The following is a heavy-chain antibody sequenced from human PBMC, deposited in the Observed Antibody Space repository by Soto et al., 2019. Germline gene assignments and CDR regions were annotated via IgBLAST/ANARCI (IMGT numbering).Heavy chain of an antibody. Sequence: EVQLVESGGGLVKPGGSLRLSCAASGFTFSNAWMSWVRQAPGKGLEWVGRIKSKTDGGTTDYAAPVKGRFTISRDDSKNTLYLQMNSLKTEDTAVYYCTTDIVVVPAAISYNWFDPWGQGTPVTVSS. CDR1: GFTFSNAW. CDR2: IKSKTDGGTT. J-gene: IGHJ5*02. D-gene: IGHD2-2*01. V-gene: IGHV3-15*01. CDR3: TTDIVVVPAAISYNWFDP.